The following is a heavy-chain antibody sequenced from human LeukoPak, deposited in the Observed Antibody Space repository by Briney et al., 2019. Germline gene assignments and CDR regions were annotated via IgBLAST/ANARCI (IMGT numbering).Heavy chain of an antibody. CDR3: AKPLTYYYDSSGYDAFDI. CDR1: GFTFSSYA. D-gene: IGHD3-22*01. Sequence: GGSLRLSCAASGFTFSSYAMSWVRQAPGKGLEWVSAISGSGGSTYYADSVRGRFTISRDNSENTLYLQMYSLRAEDTAVYYCAKPLTYYYDSSGYDAFDIWGQGTMVTVSS. J-gene: IGHJ3*02. CDR2: ISGSGGST. V-gene: IGHV3-23*01.